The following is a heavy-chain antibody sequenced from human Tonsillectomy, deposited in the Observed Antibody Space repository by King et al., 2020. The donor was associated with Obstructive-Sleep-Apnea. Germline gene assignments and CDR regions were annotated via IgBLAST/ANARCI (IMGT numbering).Heavy chain of an antibody. D-gene: IGHD2-21*02. CDR2: IRSKDNNYAT. V-gene: IGHV3-73*02. J-gene: IGHJ6*02. CDR1: GFIISGSA. Sequence: VQLVESGGGLVQPGGSLKLSCAASGFIISGSAMHWVRQASGKGLEWIGRIRSKDNNYATAYAASVKGRFTASRDDSKNTAYLQMNSLKTEDTAVYYCTRPGGDASYYYGMDVWGQGATVTVSS. CDR3: TRPGGDASYYYGMDV.